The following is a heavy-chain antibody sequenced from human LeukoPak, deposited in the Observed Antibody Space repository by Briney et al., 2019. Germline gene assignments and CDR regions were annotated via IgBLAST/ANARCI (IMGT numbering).Heavy chain of an antibody. D-gene: IGHD1-26*01. CDR2: IKQDGSEK. CDR3: ARDGAIVDY. V-gene: IGHV3-7*01. Sequence: GGSLRLSCAASGFTFSSYWMSWVRQAPGKGLEWVANIKQDGSEKYYVDSVKGRFTISRDNARKSLYLEMNSLRAEDTAVYYCARDGAIVDYWGQGTLVTVSS. CDR1: GFTFSSYW. J-gene: IGHJ4*02.